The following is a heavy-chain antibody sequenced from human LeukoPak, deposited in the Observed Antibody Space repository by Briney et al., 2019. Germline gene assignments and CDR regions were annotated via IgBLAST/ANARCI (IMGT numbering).Heavy chain of an antibody. D-gene: IGHD2-2*01. V-gene: IGHV3-30*04. CDR1: GFTFSSYA. Sequence: PGRSLRLSCAASGFTFSSYAMHWVRQAPGKGLEWVAVISYDGSNKYYADSVKGRFTISRDNSKNTLYLQMNSLRAEDTAVYYCARTLGYCSSTSCFAPYYYYGMDVRGKGTTVTVSS. J-gene: IGHJ6*04. CDR3: ARTLGYCSSTSCFAPYYYYGMDV. CDR2: ISYDGSNK.